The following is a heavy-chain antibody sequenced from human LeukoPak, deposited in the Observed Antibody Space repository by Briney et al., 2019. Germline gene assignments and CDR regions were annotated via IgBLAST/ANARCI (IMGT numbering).Heavy chain of an antibody. J-gene: IGHJ4*02. CDR3: ARVFSGYDASDY. CDR1: GFTFSSYS. V-gene: IGHV3-21*01. CDR2: ISSSSSYI. Sequence: GGSLRLSCAASGFTFSSYSMNWVRQAPGKGLEWVSSISSSSSYIYYADSVKGRFTISRDNAKNSLYLQMNSLRAEDTAVYYCARVFSGYDASDYWGLGTLVTVSS. D-gene: IGHD5-12*01.